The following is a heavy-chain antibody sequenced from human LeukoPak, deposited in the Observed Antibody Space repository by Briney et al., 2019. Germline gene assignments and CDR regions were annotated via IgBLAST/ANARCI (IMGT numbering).Heavy chain of an antibody. Sequence: GGSLRLSCAASGFTFSSYGMHWVRQAPGKGLEWVAVIWYDGSNKYYADSVKGRFTISRDNSKNTLYLQMNSLRAEDTAVYYCARDSFYYGSLGRGLFDYWGQGTLVTVSS. V-gene: IGHV3-33*01. J-gene: IGHJ4*02. CDR1: GFTFSSYG. CDR2: IWYDGSNK. CDR3: ARDSFYYGSLGRGLFDY. D-gene: IGHD3-10*01.